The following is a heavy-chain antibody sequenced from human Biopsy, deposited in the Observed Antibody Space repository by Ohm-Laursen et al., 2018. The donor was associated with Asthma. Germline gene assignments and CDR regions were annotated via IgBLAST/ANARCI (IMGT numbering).Heavy chain of an antibody. CDR1: GFTFGDYW. CDR2: ISFDGTNR. J-gene: IGHJ4*02. CDR3: AREVKMAY. V-gene: IGHV3-30*03. Sequence: SLRLSCAASGFTFGDYWMSWVRQVPGKGLDWVAVISFDGTNRNYTDSVKGRFTISRDNAKNSVFLQMNSLRAEDTGVYYCAREVKMAYWGRGTLVTVSS. D-gene: IGHD2-8*01.